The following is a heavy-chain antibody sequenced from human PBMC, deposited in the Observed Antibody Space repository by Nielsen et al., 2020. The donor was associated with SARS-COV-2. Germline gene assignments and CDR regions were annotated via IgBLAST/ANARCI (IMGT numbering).Heavy chain of an antibody. CDR3: ARDDDNWGSLAY. V-gene: IGHV4-59*13. Sequence: SETLSLTCTVSGGSISSYYWSWIRQPPGKGLEWIGSIPYSGSTNYNPSLKSRVTISVDTSKNQFSLKLSSVTAADTAVYYCARDDDNWGSLAYWGQGTLVTVSS. CDR2: IPYSGST. D-gene: IGHD7-27*01. J-gene: IGHJ4*02. CDR1: GGSISSYY.